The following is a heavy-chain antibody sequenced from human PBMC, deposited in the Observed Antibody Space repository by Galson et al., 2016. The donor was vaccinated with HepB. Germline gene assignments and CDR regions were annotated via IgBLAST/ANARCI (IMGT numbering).Heavy chain of an antibody. D-gene: IGHD3-3*01. V-gene: IGHV3-21*04. CDR1: GFTFSSYS. CDR2: ISSSSSYI. Sequence: SLRLSCAASGFTFSSYSMNWVRQAPGKGLDWVSSISSSSSYICYADSVKGRFTISRDNSKNTLYLQMNGLRAEDTAVYNCAKSVRSYDFWSGKGLRRYFYGLGVWGQGTTVIVSS. CDR3: AKSVRSYDFWSGKGLRRYFYGLGV. J-gene: IGHJ6*02.